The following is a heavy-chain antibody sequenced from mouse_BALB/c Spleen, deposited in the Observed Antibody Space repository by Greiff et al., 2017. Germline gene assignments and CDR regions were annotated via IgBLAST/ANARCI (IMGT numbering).Heavy chain of an antibody. J-gene: IGHJ2*01. CDR3: ARELHLDY. V-gene: IGHV5-17*02. CDR2: ISSGSSTI. Sequence: EVQLQESGGGLVQPGGSRKLSCAASGFTFSSFGMHWVRQAPEKGLEWVAYISSGSSTIYHADTVKGRFTITRANPKNTLFLQMTSLRSEDTAMYYCARELHLDYGGKGTTPTVSS. D-gene: IGHD4-1*01. CDR1: GFTFSSFG.